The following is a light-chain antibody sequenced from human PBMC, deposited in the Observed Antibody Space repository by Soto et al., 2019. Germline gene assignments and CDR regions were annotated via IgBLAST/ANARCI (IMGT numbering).Light chain of an antibody. Sequence: QSALTQPASVSGSPGQSITISCTGTSSDVGGYNYVSWYQQYPGKAPKLMIYDVSNRPSGVSNRFSGSKSGNTASLTISGLQAEDEGDYYCSSYTSSTTLVFGGGTKVTVI. J-gene: IGLJ1*01. CDR2: DVS. CDR3: SSYTSSTTLV. V-gene: IGLV2-14*03. CDR1: SSDVGGYNY.